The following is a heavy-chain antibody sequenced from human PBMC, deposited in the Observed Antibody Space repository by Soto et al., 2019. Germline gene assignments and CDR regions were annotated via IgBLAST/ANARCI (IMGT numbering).Heavy chain of an antibody. CDR3: ARDARRRKMYDFWSGYSVYFDY. CDR2: TYYRSKWYN. J-gene: IGHJ4*02. Sequence: SQTLSLTCAISGDSVSSNSAAWNWIRQSPSRGLEWLGRTYYRSKWYNDYAVSVKSRITINPDTSKNQFSLQLNSVTPEDTAVYYCARDARRRKMYDFWSGYSVYFDYWGQGTLVTVSS. D-gene: IGHD3-3*01. CDR1: GDSVSSNSAA. V-gene: IGHV6-1*01.